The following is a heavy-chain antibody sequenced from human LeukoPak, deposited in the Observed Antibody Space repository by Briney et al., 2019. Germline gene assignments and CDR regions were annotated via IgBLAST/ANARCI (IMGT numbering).Heavy chain of an antibody. J-gene: IGHJ4*02. Sequence: KPSETLSLTCAVSGGSFIGYHWNWIRQPPGKGLEWIGEINHSGSTNYNPSLKSRVTISVDTSKKQFYLTLRSLTAADTAVYYCARDPTTVITLPYYFDDWGQGILVTVSS. CDR1: GGSFIGYH. V-gene: IGHV4-34*01. D-gene: IGHD4-23*01. CDR3: ARDPTTVITLPYYFDD. CDR2: INHSGST.